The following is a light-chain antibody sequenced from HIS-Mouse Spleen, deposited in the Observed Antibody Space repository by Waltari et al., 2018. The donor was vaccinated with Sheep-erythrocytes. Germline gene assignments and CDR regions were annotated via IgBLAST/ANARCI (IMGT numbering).Light chain of an antibody. V-gene: IGKV4-1*01. J-gene: IGKJ1*01. CDR1: QSVLYSSNNKNY. CDR2: WAS. CDR3: QQYYSTPPT. Sequence: DIVMTQSPASLAVSLGERATIHCKSSQSVLYSSNNKNYLAWYQQKPGQPTKLLIYWASTRESGVPDRFSGSGSGTDFTLTISSLQAEDVAVYYCQQYYSTPPTFGQGTKVEIK.